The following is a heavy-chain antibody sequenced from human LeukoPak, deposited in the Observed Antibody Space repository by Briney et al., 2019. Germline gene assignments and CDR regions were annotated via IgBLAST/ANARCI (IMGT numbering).Heavy chain of an antibody. V-gene: IGHV1-18*01. CDR2: ISAYNGNT. CDR3: ARSSSTSSYRNPGRMYYYYGMDV. D-gene: IGHD2-2*01. CDR1: GYTFTSYG. J-gene: IGHJ6*02. Sequence: GASVKVSCKASGYTFTSYGISWVRQAPGQGLEWMGWISAYNGNTNYAQKLQGRVTMTTDISTSTAYMELRSLRSDDTAVYYCARSSSTSSYRNPGRMYYYYGMDVWGQGTTVTVSS.